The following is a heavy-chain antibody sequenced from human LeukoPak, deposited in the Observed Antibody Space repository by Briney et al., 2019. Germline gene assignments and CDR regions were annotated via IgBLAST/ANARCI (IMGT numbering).Heavy chain of an antibody. Sequence: GASVKVSCKASGYTFTGYYMHWVRQAPGQGLGWMGWINPNSGGTNYAQKFQGRVTMTRDTSISTAYMELSRLRSDDTAVYYCARLVYYYDSSGLAGGKFDPWGQGTLVTVSS. V-gene: IGHV1-2*02. CDR1: GYTFTGYY. CDR3: ARLVYYYDSSGLAGGKFDP. J-gene: IGHJ5*02. D-gene: IGHD3-22*01. CDR2: INPNSGGT.